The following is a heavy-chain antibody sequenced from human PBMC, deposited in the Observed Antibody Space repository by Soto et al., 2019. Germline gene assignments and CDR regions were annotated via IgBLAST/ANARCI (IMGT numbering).Heavy chain of an antibody. V-gene: IGHV1-18*01. D-gene: IGHD3-10*01. CDR3: ARGRYGVY. CDR2: ISARNGNT. Sequence: QVHLVQSGAEVKKPGASVKVSCKGSGYTFTSYGITWVRQAPGQGLEWMGWISARNGNTDYAQKLHGRVTVTRDTSTSTAYMALRSLRSEATAVYYCARGRYGVYRGQGAVFTGSS. CDR1: GYTFTSYG. J-gene: IGHJ4*02.